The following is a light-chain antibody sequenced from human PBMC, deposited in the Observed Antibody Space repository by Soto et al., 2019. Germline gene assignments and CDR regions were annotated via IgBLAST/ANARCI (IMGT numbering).Light chain of an antibody. CDR3: AARDDSLNGHV. CDR2: SNN. CDR1: TTNIGTYT. V-gene: IGLV1-44*01. Sequence: QPVLTQPPSASGTPGQRVTISCSGSTTNIGTYTVNWYQQLPGTAPRLLIYSNNQRPSGVPDRISGSKSGTSASLAISGLQSEDEAHYYCAARDDSLNGHVFGGGTKLTVL. J-gene: IGLJ2*01.